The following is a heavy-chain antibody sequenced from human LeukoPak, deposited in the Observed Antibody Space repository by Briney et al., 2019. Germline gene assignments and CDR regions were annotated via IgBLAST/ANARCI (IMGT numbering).Heavy chain of an antibody. V-gene: IGHV3-30-3*01. CDR1: GFTFSSYA. Sequence: GGSLRLSCAASGFTFSSYAMHWVRQAPGKGLEWVAAISYDGSNKYYADSVKGRFTISRDNSKNTLYLQMNSLRAEDTAVYYCARARGFLHPFDYWGQGTLVTVSS. D-gene: IGHD3-10*01. CDR3: ARARGFLHPFDY. CDR2: ISYDGSNK. J-gene: IGHJ4*02.